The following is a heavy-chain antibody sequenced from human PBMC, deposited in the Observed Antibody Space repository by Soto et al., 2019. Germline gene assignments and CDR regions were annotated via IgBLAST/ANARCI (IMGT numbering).Heavy chain of an antibody. D-gene: IGHD3-3*01. Sequence: SETLSLTCTVSGGSISSGGYYWSWIRQHPGKGLEWIGYIYYSGSTYYNPSLKSRVTISVDTSKNQFSLKLSSVTAADTAVYYCARHSYDFWPPNWFDPWGQGALVTVSS. V-gene: IGHV4-39*01. CDR3: ARHSYDFWPPNWFDP. CDR1: GGSISSGGYY. CDR2: IYYSGST. J-gene: IGHJ5*02.